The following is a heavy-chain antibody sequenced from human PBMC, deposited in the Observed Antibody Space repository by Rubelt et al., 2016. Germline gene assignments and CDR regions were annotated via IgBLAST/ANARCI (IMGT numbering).Heavy chain of an antibody. Sequence: EVQLVESGGGFVQPGGSLRLSCAASGFTFSSYAMSWVPQAPGKGLEWVSSISGSGGSTYYGDSVKGRFTISRANSTNTRYLQMNSLRAEDTAVYYCAKTMVTHPTRHDYYGMDVWGQGTTVTVSS. J-gene: IGHJ6*02. V-gene: IGHV3-23*04. D-gene: IGHD5-18*01. CDR3: AKTMVTHPTRHDYYGMDV. CDR1: GFTFSSYA. CDR2: ISGSGGST.